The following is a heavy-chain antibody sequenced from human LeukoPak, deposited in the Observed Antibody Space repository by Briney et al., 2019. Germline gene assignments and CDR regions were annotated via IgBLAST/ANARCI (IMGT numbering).Heavy chain of an antibody. CDR3: ARGPLGYCSGTSCYGGDFDY. CDR2: IYYSGST. Sequence: SETLSLTCTVSGGSISSSSYYWGWIRQPPGKGLEWIGSIYYSGSTYYNPSLKSRVTISVDTSKNQFSLKLSSVTAADTAVYYCARGPLGYCSGTSCYGGDFDYWGQGTLVTVSS. J-gene: IGHJ4*02. V-gene: IGHV4-39*07. D-gene: IGHD2-2*01. CDR1: GGSISSSSYY.